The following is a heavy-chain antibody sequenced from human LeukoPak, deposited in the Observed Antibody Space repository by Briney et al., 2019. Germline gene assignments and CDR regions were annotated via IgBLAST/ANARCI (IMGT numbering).Heavy chain of an antibody. J-gene: IGHJ4*02. CDR3: ARGRREGYCSGGSCYSYC. V-gene: IGHV4-59*12. CDR1: GGSLSSSY. Sequence: NPSETLSLPCTVSGGSLSSSYWNWIRPSPTKGRGWSGYIFYSGSTNYTPSLKSRVAISVATSKNQSSLTLSSVTAADTAAYYGARGRREGYCSGGSCYSYCWGQGTLVTASS. CDR2: IFYSGST. D-gene: IGHD2-15*01.